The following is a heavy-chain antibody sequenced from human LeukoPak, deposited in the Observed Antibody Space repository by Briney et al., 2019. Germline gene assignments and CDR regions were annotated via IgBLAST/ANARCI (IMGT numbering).Heavy chain of an antibody. V-gene: IGHV3-49*04. D-gene: IGHD3-22*01. CDR2: IRSKTYGRTT. J-gene: IGHJ4*02. CDR1: GFTFEDYA. CDR3: TRAITHYDRKYYFDY. Sequence: QAGGSLRLSCTASGFTFEDYAVTWVRQAPGEGLEWVGLIRSKTYGRTTEYAASVRGRFTFSRDDSKSIAYLQLDSLKTEDTALYYCTRAITHYDRKYYFDYWGQGTLVTVSS.